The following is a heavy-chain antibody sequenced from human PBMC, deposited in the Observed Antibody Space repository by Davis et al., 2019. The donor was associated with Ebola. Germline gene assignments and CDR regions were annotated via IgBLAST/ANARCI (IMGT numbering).Heavy chain of an antibody. CDR2: ISAYNGNT. V-gene: IGHV1-18*01. CDR1: GYTFTSYG. Sequence: ASVKVSCKASGYTFTSYGISWVRQAPGQGLEWMGWISAYNGNTNYAQKLQGRVTMTTDTSTSTAYMELSRLRSDDTAVYYCARDRIAGDIVVVPAAIRYGMDVWGKGTTVTVSS. D-gene: IGHD2-2*01. CDR3: ARDRIAGDIVVVPAAIRYGMDV. J-gene: IGHJ6*04.